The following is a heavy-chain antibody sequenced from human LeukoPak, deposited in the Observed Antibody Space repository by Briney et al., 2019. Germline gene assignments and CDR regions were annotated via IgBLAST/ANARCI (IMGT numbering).Heavy chain of an antibody. J-gene: IGHJ4*02. CDR2: INPDSGGT. CDR3: ARPPGRDGYNRYEY. Sequence: ASVKVSCKASGYTFTGYYMHWVRQAPGQGLEWVGWINPDSGGTNYAEKFQGRVTMTKDTSISTAYMELSRLRSDDTAVYYCARPPGRDGYNRYEYWGQGTLVTVSS. D-gene: IGHD5-24*01. V-gene: IGHV1-2*02. CDR1: GYTFTGYY.